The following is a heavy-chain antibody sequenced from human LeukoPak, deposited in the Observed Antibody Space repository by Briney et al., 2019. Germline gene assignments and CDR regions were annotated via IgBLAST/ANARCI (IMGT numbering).Heavy chain of an antibody. CDR2: INPNSGGT. J-gene: IGHJ5*02. V-gene: IGHV1-2*06. D-gene: IGHD6-13*01. CDR3: ARRIAAAGTWWFDP. CDR1: GYTSTGYY. Sequence: ASVKVSCKASGYTSTGYYMHWVRQAPGQGLEWMGRINPNSGGTNYAQKFQGRVTMTRDTSISTAYMELSRLRSDDTAVYCCARRIAAAGTWWFDPWGQGTLVTVSS.